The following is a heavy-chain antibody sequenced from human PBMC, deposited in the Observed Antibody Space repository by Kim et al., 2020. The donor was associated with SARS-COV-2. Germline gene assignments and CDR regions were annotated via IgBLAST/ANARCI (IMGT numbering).Heavy chain of an antibody. J-gene: IGHJ5*02. CDR3: ARGTMLRGVSIRVPPFDP. CDR1: GYTFTDYY. CDR2: INPNTGGT. V-gene: IGHV1-2*04. D-gene: IGHD3-10*01. Sequence: ASVKVSCKASGYTFTDYYIHWVRQAPGQGLEWMGWINPNTGGTNFAPQFQGWVTMTRDTSITTAYMEVSKLTFDDTAVYYCARGTMLRGVSIRVPPFDPWGQGTLVTVSS.